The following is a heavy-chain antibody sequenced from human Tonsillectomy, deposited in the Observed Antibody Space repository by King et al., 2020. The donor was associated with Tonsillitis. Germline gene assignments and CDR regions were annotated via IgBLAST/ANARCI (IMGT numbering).Heavy chain of an antibody. V-gene: IGHV5-51*01. J-gene: IGHJ4*02. CDR2: IYPGDSDT. CDR3: ARQDVAGQNY. Sequence: VQLVQSGAEVREPGDSLKISCEASGYSFTSFWIGLVRPMPGKGLEWVGIIYPGDSDTRYSPSFQGLVTISADKSLSTAYLQWSSLKASDTAIYYCARQDVAGQNYWGQGTLVTVSS. CDR1: GYSFTSFW. D-gene: IGHD6-19*01.